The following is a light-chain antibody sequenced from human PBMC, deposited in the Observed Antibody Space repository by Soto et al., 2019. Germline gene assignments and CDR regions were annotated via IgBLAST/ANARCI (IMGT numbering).Light chain of an antibody. CDR1: QSISVW. V-gene: IGKV1-5*03. Sequence: EIQMTQSHTTLSASVGDRVTITCRASQSISVWLAWYQQKAGKAPNLLIYKASRLESGVPSRFSGSGSETEFTLTISGLQPGDSATYYCQQYNSYSPTFG. CDR3: QQYNSYSPT. CDR2: KAS. J-gene: IGKJ1*01.